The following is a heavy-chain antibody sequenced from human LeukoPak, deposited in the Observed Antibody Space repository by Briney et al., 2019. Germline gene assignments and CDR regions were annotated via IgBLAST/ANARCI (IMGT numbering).Heavy chain of an antibody. CDR1: GGSFSGYY. CDR3: ARGGYFDWFYWYFDL. CDR2: INHSGST. Sequence: SETLSLTCAVYGGSFSGYYWSWIRQPPGKGLEWIGEINHSGSTNYNPSLKSRVTISVDTSKNQFSLKLSSVTAADTAVYYCARGGYFDWFYWYFDLWGRGTLVTVSS. J-gene: IGHJ2*01. D-gene: IGHD3-9*01. V-gene: IGHV4-34*01.